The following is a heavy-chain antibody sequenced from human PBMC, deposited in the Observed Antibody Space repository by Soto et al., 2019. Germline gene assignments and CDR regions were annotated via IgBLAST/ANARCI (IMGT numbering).Heavy chain of an antibody. D-gene: IGHD6-13*01. CDR2: IIPILGIA. CDR1: GGTFSSYA. V-gene: IGHV1-69*04. J-gene: IGHJ4*02. Sequence: SVKVSCKASGGTFSSYAISWVRQAPGQGLEWMGRIIPILGIANYAQKFQGRVTITADKSTSTAYMELSSLRSEDTAVYYCARDPHLRAAGTENFDYWGQGTLVTVSS. CDR3: ARDPHLRAAGTENFDY.